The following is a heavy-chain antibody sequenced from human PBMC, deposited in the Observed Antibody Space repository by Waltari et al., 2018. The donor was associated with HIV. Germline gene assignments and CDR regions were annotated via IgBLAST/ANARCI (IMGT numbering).Heavy chain of an antibody. CDR2: IFHTGTT. J-gene: IGHJ6*02. CDR1: GYSISSGYF. CDR3: ARSDYFASGSYSPDYYYGLAV. D-gene: IGHD3-10*01. V-gene: IGHV4-38-2*01. Sequence: QVQLQESGPGLVKPSETLSLTCAVSGYSISSGYFWDWSRPPPGKGLEWIGNIFHTGTTYYNPSLKSRVTISLDTSKNQFSMKLTSVTAADTAVYLCARSDYFASGSYSPDYYYGLAVWGQGTTVTVSS.